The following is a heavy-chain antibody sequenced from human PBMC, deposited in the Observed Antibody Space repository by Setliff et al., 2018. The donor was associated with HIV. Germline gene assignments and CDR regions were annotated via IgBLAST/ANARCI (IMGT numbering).Heavy chain of an antibody. V-gene: IGHV4-31*03. Sequence: LSETLSLTCSVSGGTINSGHYYWSWIRHHPGKGLEWIGYIYYTGSTYFNPSLKSRVTLSIDTSKNQFSLKLSSVTAADTAVYYCARDRYAGETDYWGQGTLVTVSS. D-gene: IGHD3-10*01. CDR1: GGTINSGHYY. J-gene: IGHJ4*02. CDR3: ARDRYAGETDY. CDR2: IYYTGST.